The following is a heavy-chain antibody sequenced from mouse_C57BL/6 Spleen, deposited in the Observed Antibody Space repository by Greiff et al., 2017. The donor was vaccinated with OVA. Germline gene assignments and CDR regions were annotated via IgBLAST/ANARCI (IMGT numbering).Heavy chain of an antibody. CDR2: ISGGGGNT. V-gene: IGHV5-9*01. CDR3: ARQSYFDY. Sequence: EVQRVESGGGLVKPGGSLKLSCAASGFTFSSYTMSWVRQTPEKRLEWVATISGGGGNTYYPDSVKGRFTISRANAKNTLYLQMSSLRSEDTALYYCARQSYFDYWGQGTTLTVSS. CDR1: GFTFSSYT. J-gene: IGHJ2*01.